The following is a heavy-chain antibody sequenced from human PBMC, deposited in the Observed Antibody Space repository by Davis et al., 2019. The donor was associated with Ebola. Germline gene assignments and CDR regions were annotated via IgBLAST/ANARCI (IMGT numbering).Heavy chain of an antibody. V-gene: IGHV4-34*01. J-gene: IGHJ4*02. CDR1: GFTFSDYA. CDR2: VSHTGST. Sequence: ESLKISCAASGFTFSDYAMAWVRQFPGRGLETIGQVSHTGSTNYNPSLKSRVSISVDPSQHQFSLRLTSVTAAETAVYYCARHVITGYCFDYWGQGTLVTVSS. CDR3: ARHVITGYCFDY. D-gene: IGHD1-14*01.